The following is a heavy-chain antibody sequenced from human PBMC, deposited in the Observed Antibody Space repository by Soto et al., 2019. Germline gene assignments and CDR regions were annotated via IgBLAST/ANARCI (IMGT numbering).Heavy chain of an antibody. Sequence: QVQLVQSGAEVKKPGSSVKVSCKASGGTFSIYTINWVRQAPGQGLEWMGGIIPVVGTPNYAQKFQGRVTTTEDTSTRTVYMELISLRAEDTAVYSCAREPKFYDERSGYFHLDNWFDPWRQGTLVTVSS. J-gene: IGHJ5*02. D-gene: IGHD3-22*01. V-gene: IGHV1-69*06. CDR3: AREPKFYDERSGYFHLDNWFDP. CDR1: GGTFSIYT. CDR2: IIPVVGTP.